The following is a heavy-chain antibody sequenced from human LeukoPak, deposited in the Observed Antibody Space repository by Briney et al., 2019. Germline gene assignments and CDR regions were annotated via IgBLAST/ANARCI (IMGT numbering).Heavy chain of an antibody. D-gene: IGHD6-19*01. CDR1: GFTFDDYA. Sequence: GRSLRLSCAASGFTFDDYAMHWVRQAPGKGLEWVSGISWNSGSIGYADSVKGRFTISRGNAKNSLYLQMNSLRAEDTALYYCAKDIRSSGLYYYYGMDVWGQGTTVTVSS. J-gene: IGHJ6*02. CDR2: ISWNSGSI. CDR3: AKDIRSSGLYYYYGMDV. V-gene: IGHV3-9*01.